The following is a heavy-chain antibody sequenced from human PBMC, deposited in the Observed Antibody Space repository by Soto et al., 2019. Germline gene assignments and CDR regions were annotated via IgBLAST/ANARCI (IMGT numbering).Heavy chain of an antibody. CDR1: GGTISSGDYY. J-gene: IGHJ4*02. CDR2: IYYSGST. D-gene: IGHD3-10*01. V-gene: IGHV4-30-4*01. CDR3: ARDYYGSGSHIDY. Sequence: SETLSLTCTVSGGTISSGDYYWSWIRQPPGKGLEWIGYIYYSGSTYYNPSLKSRVTISVDTSKMQFSLKLSSVTAADTAVYYCARDYYGSGSHIDYWGQGTLVTVSS.